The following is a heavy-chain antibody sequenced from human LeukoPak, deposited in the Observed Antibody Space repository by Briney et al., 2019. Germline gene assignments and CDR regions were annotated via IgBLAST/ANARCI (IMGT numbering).Heavy chain of an antibody. CDR2: IWYDGSNK. V-gene: IGHV3-33*01. CDR3: ARETTVTVPWFDP. Sequence: QPGGSLRLSCAASGFTFSSYGMHWVRQAPGKGLEWVAVIWYDGSNKYYADSVKGRFTISRDNSKNTLYLQMNSLRAEDTAVYYCARETTVTVPWFDPWGQGTLATVSS. D-gene: IGHD4-17*01. J-gene: IGHJ5*02. CDR1: GFTFSSYG.